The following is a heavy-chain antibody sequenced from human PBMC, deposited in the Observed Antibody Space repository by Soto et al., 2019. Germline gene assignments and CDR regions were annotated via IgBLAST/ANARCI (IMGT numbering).Heavy chain of an antibody. J-gene: IGHJ6*02. CDR2: IYHSGST. CDR3: ARVPDV. V-gene: IGHV4-30-2*01. Sequence: SETLSLTCAVSGGSISSCGYSWTWIRQPPGKGLEWMGYIYHSGSTYYTPSLKSRVTISVDRSKNQFSLKLSSVTAADTAVYYCARVPDVWGQGTTVTVS. CDR1: GGSISSCGYS.